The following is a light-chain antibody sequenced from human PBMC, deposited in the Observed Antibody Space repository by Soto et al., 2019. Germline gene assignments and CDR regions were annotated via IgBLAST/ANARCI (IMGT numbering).Light chain of an antibody. CDR1: SSNIGSNS. CDR2: SNN. Sequence: QSVLTQPPSASGAPGQRVTISCSGSSSNIGSNSVSWYQQVPGTAPKLLIYSNNQRPSGVPDRFSASKSGTSASLAISGLQSEDEADYYCAAWDDSLNGLFGTGTKLTVL. J-gene: IGLJ1*01. CDR3: AAWDDSLNGL. V-gene: IGLV1-44*01.